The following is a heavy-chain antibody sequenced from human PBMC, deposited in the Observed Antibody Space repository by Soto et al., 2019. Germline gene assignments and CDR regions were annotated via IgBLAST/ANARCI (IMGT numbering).Heavy chain of an antibody. Sequence: SESLSLTCTVSGGSISSGCYYWSWIRQHPGKGLEWIGYIYYSGSTYYNPSLKSRVTISVDTSKNQFSLKLSSVTAADTAVYYCARSYSYGDDFDYWGQGTLVTVSS. J-gene: IGHJ4*02. D-gene: IGHD5-18*01. CDR2: IYYSGST. CDR1: GGSISSGCYY. CDR3: ARSYSYGDDFDY. V-gene: IGHV4-31*03.